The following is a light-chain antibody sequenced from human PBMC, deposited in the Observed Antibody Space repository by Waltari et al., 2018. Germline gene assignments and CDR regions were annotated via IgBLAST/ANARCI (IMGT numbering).Light chain of an antibody. V-gene: IGKV3-11*01. CDR3: QQRSNWPPS. CDR1: QSVSSY. Sequence: EIVLTQFPATLPLSPGERANLSCRASQSVSSYLAWYQQKPGQAPRLLIYDASNRATGIPARFSGSGSGTDFTLTISSLEPEDFAVYYCQQRSNWPPSFGGGTKVEIK. J-gene: IGKJ4*01. CDR2: DAS.